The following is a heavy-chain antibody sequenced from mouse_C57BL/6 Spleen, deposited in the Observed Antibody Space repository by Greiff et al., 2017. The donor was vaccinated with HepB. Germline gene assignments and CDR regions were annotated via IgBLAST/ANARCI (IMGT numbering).Heavy chain of an antibody. J-gene: IGHJ1*03. Sequence: QVQLQQPGAELVKPGASVKLSCKASGYTFTSYWMHWVKQRPGQGLEWIGMIHPNSGSTNYNEKFKSKATLTVDKSSSTAYMQLSSLTSEDSAVYYCATPRGTTVDWYFDVWGTGTTVTVSS. D-gene: IGHD1-1*01. CDR2: IHPNSGST. V-gene: IGHV1-64*01. CDR1: GYTFTSYW. CDR3: ATPRGTTVDWYFDV.